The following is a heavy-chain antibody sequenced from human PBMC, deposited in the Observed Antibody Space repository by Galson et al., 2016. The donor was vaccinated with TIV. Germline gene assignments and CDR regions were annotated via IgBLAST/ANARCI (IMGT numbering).Heavy chain of an antibody. D-gene: IGHD4/OR15-4a*01. J-gene: IGHJ3*02. CDR1: GFAFSDYS. Sequence: SLRLSCAASGFAFSDYSMSWIRQAPGKGLEWVANIKEDGSEKYYVDSVKGRFTISRDNAKNSLYLQMNSLRAEDTAVYYCARDTWVLRAFDIWGQGTMVTVSS. CDR2: IKEDGSEK. V-gene: IGHV3-7*01. CDR3: ARDTWVLRAFDI.